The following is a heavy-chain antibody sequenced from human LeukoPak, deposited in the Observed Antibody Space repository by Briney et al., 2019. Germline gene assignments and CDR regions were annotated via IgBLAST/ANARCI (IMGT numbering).Heavy chain of an antibody. J-gene: IGHJ6*03. CDR3: ARGIRSDWHILGNDYFYYYMDV. V-gene: IGHV3-7*01. Sequence: GGSLRLSCAASGFTFNSYWMSWVRQAPGKGLEWVANIKQDGSEKYYVDSVKGRFTISRDNAKNSLYLQMNSLRAEDTAVYFCARGIRSDWHILGNDYFYYYMDVWGKGTTVTVSS. CDR2: IKQDGSEK. CDR1: GFTFNSYW. D-gene: IGHD7-27*01.